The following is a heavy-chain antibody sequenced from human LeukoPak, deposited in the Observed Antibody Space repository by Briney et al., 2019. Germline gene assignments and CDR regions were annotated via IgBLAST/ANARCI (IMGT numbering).Heavy chain of an antibody. J-gene: IGHJ6*03. CDR3: ARGIRSDWHILGNDYFYYYMDV. V-gene: IGHV3-7*01. Sequence: GGSLRLSCAASGFTFNSYWMSWVRQAPGKGLEWVANIKQDGSEKYYVDSVKGRFTISRDNAKNSLYLQMNSLRAEDTAVYFCARGIRSDWHILGNDYFYYYMDVWGKGTTVTVSS. CDR2: IKQDGSEK. CDR1: GFTFNSYW. D-gene: IGHD7-27*01.